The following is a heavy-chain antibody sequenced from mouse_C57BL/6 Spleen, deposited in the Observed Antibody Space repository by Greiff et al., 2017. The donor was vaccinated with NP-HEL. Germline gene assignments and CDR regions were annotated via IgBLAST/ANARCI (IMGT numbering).Heavy chain of an antibody. CDR1: GYTFTSYW. Sequence: QVQLKQPGAELVMPGASVKLSCKASGYTFTSYWMHWVKQRPGQGLEWIGEIDPSDSYTNYNQKFKGKSTLTVDKSSSTAYMQLSSLTSEDSAVYYCARSQGYDGFDYWGQGTTLTVSS. D-gene: IGHD2-2*01. J-gene: IGHJ2*01. V-gene: IGHV1-69*01. CDR2: IDPSDSYT. CDR3: ARSQGYDGFDY.